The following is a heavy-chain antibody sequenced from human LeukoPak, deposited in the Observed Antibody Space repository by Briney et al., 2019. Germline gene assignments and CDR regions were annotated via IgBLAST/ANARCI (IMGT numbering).Heavy chain of an antibody. D-gene: IGHD3-22*01. Sequence: GGSLRLSSAASGFTFSSYNMNWVRQAPGKGLEWVSSISSSSSYIYYADSVKGRFTISRDNAKNSLYLQMNSLRAEDTAVYYCARDDHDSSGYYGYYFDYWGQGTLVTVSS. CDR1: GFTFSSYN. CDR2: ISSSSSYI. CDR3: ARDDHDSSGYYGYYFDY. J-gene: IGHJ4*02. V-gene: IGHV3-21*01.